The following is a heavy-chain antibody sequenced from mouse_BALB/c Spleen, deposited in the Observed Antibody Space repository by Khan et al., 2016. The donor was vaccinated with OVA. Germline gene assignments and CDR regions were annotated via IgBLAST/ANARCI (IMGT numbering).Heavy chain of an antibody. CDR3: ARSTWYFDV. CDR1: GYSFTGYN. J-gene: IGHJ1*01. CDR2: IDPHYGGL. Sequence: VQLQQSGPELEKPGASVKISCKASGYSFTGYNMNWVKQSNGKSLEWIGNIDPHYGGLSYNQKFKGKATLSVDKSSSTAYMQLKSLTSEDSAVYYCARSTWYFDVWGAGTTGTVSS. V-gene: IGHV1-39*01.